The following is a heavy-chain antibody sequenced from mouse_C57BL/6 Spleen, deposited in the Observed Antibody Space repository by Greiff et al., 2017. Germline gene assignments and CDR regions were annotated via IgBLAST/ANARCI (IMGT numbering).Heavy chain of an antibody. J-gene: IGHJ1*03. CDR3: ARERERPGSRYWYFDV. CDR1: GFNIKDYY. CDR2: IDPEDGES. D-gene: IGHD1-1*01. Sequence: EVQLQQSGAELVKPGASVKLSCTASGFNIKDYYMHWVKQRTEQGLEWIGRIDPEDGESKYAPKFQGKGTITADTSANTPYLQLSSLTSEDTAFYYCARERERPGSRYWYFDVWGTETTVTVSS. V-gene: IGHV14-2*01.